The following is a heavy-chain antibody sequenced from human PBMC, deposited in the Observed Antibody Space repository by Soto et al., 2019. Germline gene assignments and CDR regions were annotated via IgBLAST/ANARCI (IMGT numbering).Heavy chain of an antibody. J-gene: IGHJ4*02. CDR1: KFTFSSYA. V-gene: IGHV3-30-3*01. CDR3: ARGPSSLTRFDY. D-gene: IGHD2-2*01. CDR2: ISYDGNNK. Sequence: PGGSLRLSCAASKFTFSSYAMHWFRQAPGKGLEWVAVISYDGNNKYYADSVKGRFTISRDNSKNTLYLQMNSLRAEDTAVYYCARGPSSLTRFDYWGQGTLVTVSS.